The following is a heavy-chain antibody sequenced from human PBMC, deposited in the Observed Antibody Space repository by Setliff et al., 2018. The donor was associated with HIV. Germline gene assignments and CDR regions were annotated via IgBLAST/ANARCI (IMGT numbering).Heavy chain of an antibody. CDR3: ARDQYGSERYYYYGMDV. Sequence: SETLSLTCTVSGGSISSGDYYWSWIRQPPGKGLEWIGYIYYSGSTYYNPSLKSRVTISVDTSKNQFSLKQSSVTAADTAVYYCARDQYGSERYYYYGMDVWGQGTTVTVSS. CDR2: IYYSGST. D-gene: IGHD3-10*01. V-gene: IGHV4-30-4*08. J-gene: IGHJ6*02. CDR1: GGSISSGDYY.